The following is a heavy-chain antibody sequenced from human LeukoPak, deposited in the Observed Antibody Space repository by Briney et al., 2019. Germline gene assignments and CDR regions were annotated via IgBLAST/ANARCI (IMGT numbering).Heavy chain of an antibody. J-gene: IGHJ4*02. CDR2: INPNSGGT. Sequence: ASVKVSCKASGYTFTGYYMHWVRQAPGQGLEWMGWINPNSGGTNYAQKFQGRVTMTRDTSISTAYMELSSLRSEDTAVYYCAREVYYYGSGSYYSFDYWGQGTLVTVSS. CDR3: AREVYYYGSGSYYSFDY. D-gene: IGHD3-10*01. V-gene: IGHV1-2*02. CDR1: GYTFTGYY.